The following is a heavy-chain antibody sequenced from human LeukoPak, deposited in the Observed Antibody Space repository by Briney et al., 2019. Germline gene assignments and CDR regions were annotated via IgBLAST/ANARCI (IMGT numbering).Heavy chain of an antibody. CDR2: IYYSGST. CDR3: ARAPSSWGAFDI. D-gene: IGHD6-13*01. CDR1: GGSISSYY. V-gene: IGHV4-59*08. J-gene: IGHJ3*02. Sequence: ASETLSLTCTVSGGSISSYYWSWIRQPPGKGLEWIGYIYYSGSTNYNPSLKSRVTISVDTSKNQFSLKLSSVTAADTAVYYCARAPSSWGAFDIWGQGTMVTVSS.